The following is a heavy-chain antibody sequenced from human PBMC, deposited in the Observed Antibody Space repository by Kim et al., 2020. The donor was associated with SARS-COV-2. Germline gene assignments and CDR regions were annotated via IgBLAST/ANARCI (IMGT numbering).Heavy chain of an antibody. CDR1: GGSFSGYY. J-gene: IGHJ4*02. V-gene: IGHV4-34*01. CDR3: ARGYDYVWGSYRKTLYYFDY. CDR2: INHSGST. Sequence: SETLSLTCAVYGGSFSGYYWSWIRQPPGKGLEWIGEINHSGSTNYNPSLKSRVTISVDTSKNQFSLKLSSVTAADTAVYYCARGYDYVWGSYRKTLYYFDYWGQGTLVTVSS. D-gene: IGHD3-16*02.